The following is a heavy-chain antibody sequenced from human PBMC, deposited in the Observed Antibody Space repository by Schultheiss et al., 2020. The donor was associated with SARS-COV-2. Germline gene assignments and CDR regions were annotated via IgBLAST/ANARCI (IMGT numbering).Heavy chain of an antibody. J-gene: IGHJ6*02. CDR2: IIPIFGTA. D-gene: IGHD3-10*01. CDR3: ANLLYGITMVQGTSRYGMDV. V-gene: IGHV1-69*13. CDR1: GGTFSSYA. Sequence: SVKVSCKASGGTFSSYAISWVRQAPGQGLEWMGGIIPIFGTANYAQKFQGRVTITADESTSTAYMELSSLRAEDTAVYYCANLLYGITMVQGTSRYGMDVWGQGTTVTVSS.